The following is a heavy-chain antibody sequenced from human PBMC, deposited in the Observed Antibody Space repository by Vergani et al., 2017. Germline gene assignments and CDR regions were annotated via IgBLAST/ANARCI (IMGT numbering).Heavy chain of an antibody. J-gene: IGHJ4*02. CDR3: ARNISTSRRRGYFDY. CDR1: GFTLSSYW. V-gene: IGHV3-7*01. Sequence: EVQLVESGGGLVQPGGSLRLSCAASGFTLSSYWMSWVRQAPGKGLEWVANIKQDGSEKYYVDSVKGRFTISRDNAKNSLYLQMNSLRAEDTAVYYCARNISTSRRRGYFDYWGQGTLVTVSS. CDR2: IKQDGSEK. D-gene: IGHD2-2*01.